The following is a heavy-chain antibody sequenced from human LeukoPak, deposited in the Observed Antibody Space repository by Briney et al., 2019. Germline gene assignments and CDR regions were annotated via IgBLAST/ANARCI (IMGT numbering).Heavy chain of an antibody. V-gene: IGHV1-2*02. CDR1: GGTFSSYA. D-gene: IGHD3-22*01. Sequence: ASVKVSCKASGGTFSSYAISWVRQAPGQGLEWMGWINPNSGGTNYAQKFQGRVTMTRDTSISTAYMELSRLRSDDTAVYYCARVYPDSSGYYFDYWGQGTLVTVSS. J-gene: IGHJ4*02. CDR3: ARVYPDSSGYYFDY. CDR2: INPNSGGT.